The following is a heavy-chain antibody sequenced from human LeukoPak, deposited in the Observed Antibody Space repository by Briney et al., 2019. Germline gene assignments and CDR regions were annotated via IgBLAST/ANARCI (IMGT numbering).Heavy chain of an antibody. CDR3: ASTSHYDILTGPETPFDY. CDR1: GYTFTSYG. J-gene: IGHJ4*02. CDR2: ISAYNGNT. V-gene: IGHV1-18*01. D-gene: IGHD3-9*01. Sequence: GASVKVSCKASGYTFTSYGISWVRQAPGQGLERMGWISAYNGNTNYAQKLQGRVTMTTDTSTSTAYMELRSLRSDGTAVCYCASTSHYDILTGPETPFDYWGQGTLVTVSS.